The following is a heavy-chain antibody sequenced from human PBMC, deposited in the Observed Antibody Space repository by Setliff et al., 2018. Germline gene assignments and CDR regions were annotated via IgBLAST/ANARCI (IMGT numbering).Heavy chain of an antibody. J-gene: IGHJ4*02. Sequence: PGGSLRLSCAASGLTFNSYAMSWVRQAPGKGLEWVSSVSVSGDNTYYTDSVKGRFTTSRDNSKNTLSLQMSSLRTEDTAVYYCAKGSYSYGLWGQGTLVTVSS. CDR2: VSVSGDNT. CDR3: AKGSYSYGL. V-gene: IGHV3-23*01. CDR1: GLTFNSYA. D-gene: IGHD5-18*01.